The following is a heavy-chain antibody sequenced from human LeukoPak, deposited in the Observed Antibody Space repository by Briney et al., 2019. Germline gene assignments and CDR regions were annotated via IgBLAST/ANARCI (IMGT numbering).Heavy chain of an antibody. Sequence: GGSLRLSCAASGFTFSSYAMHWVRQAPGKGLEWVAVISYDGSNKYYADSVKGRFTISRDNSKNTLYLQMNSLRAEDTAVYYCAKDIYSSSWYEVNYWGQGTLVTVSS. V-gene: IGHV3-30-3*01. D-gene: IGHD6-13*01. CDR1: GFTFSSYA. J-gene: IGHJ4*02. CDR2: ISYDGSNK. CDR3: AKDIYSSSWYEVNY.